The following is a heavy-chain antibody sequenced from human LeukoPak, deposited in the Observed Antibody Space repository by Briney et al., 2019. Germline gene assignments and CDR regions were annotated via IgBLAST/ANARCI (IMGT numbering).Heavy chain of an antibody. CDR1: GGSISGYY. CDR3: ARDRRSTIFGVVTFYFDY. J-gene: IGHJ4*02. D-gene: IGHD3-3*01. Sequence: SETLSLTCTVSGGSISGYYWGWLRQPPGKGLEWIGSIYHSGSTYYNPSLKSRVTISVDTSKNQFSLKLSSVTAADTAVYYCARDRRSTIFGVVTFYFDYWGQGTLVTVSS. V-gene: IGHV4-38-2*02. CDR2: IYHSGST.